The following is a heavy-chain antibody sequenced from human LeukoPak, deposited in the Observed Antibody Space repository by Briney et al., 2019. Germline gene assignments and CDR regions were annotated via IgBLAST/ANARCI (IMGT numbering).Heavy chain of an antibody. V-gene: IGHV4-59*08. J-gene: IGHJ3*02. D-gene: IGHD3-3*01. CDR1: GGSISSYY. CDR3: ATRSGYHDAFDI. Sequence: SETLSLTCTVSGGSISSYYWSWIRQPPGKGLEWIGYIYYSGSTNYNSSLKSRVTISVDTSKNQFSLKLSSVTAADTAVYYCATRSGYHDAFDIWGQGTMVTVSS. CDR2: IYYSGST.